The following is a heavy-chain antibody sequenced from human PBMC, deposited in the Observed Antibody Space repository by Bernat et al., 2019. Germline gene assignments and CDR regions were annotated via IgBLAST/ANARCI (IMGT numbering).Heavy chain of an antibody. CDR3: ARAPLYGNTGGTGSCYSGWFDY. D-gene: IGHD2-15*01. Sequence: QVQLQQWGAGLLKPSETLSLTCAVYGGSFSGYYWGWIRQSPGKGLEWIGEINHEGVTNYNPSLKSRATISVDTSKNQFARKLTSMTAADTTVYYCARAPLYGNTGGTGSCYSGWFDYWGQGSLVTVSS. CDR1: GGSFSGYY. CDR2: INHEGVT. V-gene: IGHV4-34*01. J-gene: IGHJ4*02.